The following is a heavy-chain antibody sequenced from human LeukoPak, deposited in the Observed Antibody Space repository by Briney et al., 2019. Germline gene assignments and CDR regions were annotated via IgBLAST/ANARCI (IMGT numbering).Heavy chain of an antibody. J-gene: IGHJ4*02. CDR1: EFTFSSYG. CDR2: IKKDGSEK. CDR3: ARDKARWLQRTVGY. D-gene: IGHD5-24*01. V-gene: IGHV3-7*01. Sequence: PGGSLRLSCAAPEFTFSSYGMSWVRQAPGKGLGWVANIKKDGSEKYYVDSVKGRFTISRDNAKNSLYLQMNSLRAEDTAVYYCARDKARWLQRTVGYWGQGTLVTVSS.